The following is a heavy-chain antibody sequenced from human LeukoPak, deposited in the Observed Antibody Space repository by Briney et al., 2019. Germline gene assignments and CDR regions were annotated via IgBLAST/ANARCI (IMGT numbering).Heavy chain of an antibody. J-gene: IGHJ4*02. D-gene: IGHD3-22*01. Sequence: ASVKVSRKASGYTFTDYYIHWVRQAPGQGLEWVGWSNPNSGGTNYAQKFQGRVTMTRDMSISTAYMELSRLRSDDTAVYYCARVIDSSGYHWHSYDYWGQGTLVTVSS. CDR1: GYTFTDYY. V-gene: IGHV1-2*02. CDR2: SNPNSGGT. CDR3: ARVIDSSGYHWHSYDY.